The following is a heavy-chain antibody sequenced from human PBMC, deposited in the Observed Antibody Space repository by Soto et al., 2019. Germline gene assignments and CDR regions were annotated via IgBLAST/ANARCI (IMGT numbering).Heavy chain of an antibody. J-gene: IGHJ4*02. CDR3: AIFNGGELLPGGGY. CDR1: GYTFTSYY. CDR2: INPSGGST. V-gene: IGHV1-46*01. D-gene: IGHD1-26*01. Sequence: QVQLVQSGAEVKKPGASVKVSCKASGYTFTSYYMHWVRQAPGQGLEWMGIINPSGGSTSYAQKVQGRVTMTRDTSTSTVYMVLSSLRSEDTAVYYCAIFNGGELLPGGGYWGQGTLDTVSS.